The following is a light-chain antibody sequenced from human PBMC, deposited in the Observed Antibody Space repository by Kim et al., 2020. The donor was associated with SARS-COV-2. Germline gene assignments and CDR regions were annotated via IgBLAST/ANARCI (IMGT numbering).Light chain of an antibody. CDR1: SLRNYY. Sequence: SSELTHDPAVSVALGQTVRITCQGDSLRNYYATWYQQKPGQAPLLVIYGKDNRPSGIPDRFSGSYSGNTASLTITGAQAEDEGDFYCESRDSSGSVIFGGGTKLTVL. V-gene: IGLV3-19*01. CDR2: GKD. CDR3: ESRDSSGSVI. J-gene: IGLJ2*01.